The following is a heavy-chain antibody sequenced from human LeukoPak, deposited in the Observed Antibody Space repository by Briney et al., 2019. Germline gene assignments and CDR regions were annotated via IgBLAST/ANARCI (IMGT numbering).Heavy chain of an antibody. D-gene: IGHD1-26*01. CDR1: GFNFDDYG. CDR3: ARAGVYSGSPYYFDY. Sequence: GGSLRLSCAASGFNFDDYGMSWVRQAPGKGLEWVSSISRNGGVTGYADSVKGRFTISRDNAKNSLYLQMNGLRAEDTAFYYCARAGVYSGSPYYFDYWGQGTLVTVSS. J-gene: IGHJ4*02. CDR2: ISRNGGVT. V-gene: IGHV3-20*04.